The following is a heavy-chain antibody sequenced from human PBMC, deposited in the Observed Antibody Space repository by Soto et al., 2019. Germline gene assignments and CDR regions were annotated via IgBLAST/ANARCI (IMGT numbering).Heavy chain of an antibody. CDR1: GGTFNNYA. V-gene: IGHV1-69*13. J-gene: IGHJ6*01. CDR3: AKGSYYHASRSSATPAIHYRYFCLDV. D-gene: IGHD3-22*01. CDR2: IIPNFNAA. Sequence: SSGMVCGKASGGTFNNYAINWVRQAPVQGREWLGWIIPNFNAANSAQKFQGRVTITADESSSTVYMELYRLRSDDTAVYYCAKGSYYHASRSSATPAIHYRYFCLDVWG.